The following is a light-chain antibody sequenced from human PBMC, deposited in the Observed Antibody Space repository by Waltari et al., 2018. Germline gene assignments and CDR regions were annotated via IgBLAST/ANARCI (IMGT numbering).Light chain of an antibody. CDR3: QQTYSAPMST. Sequence: DIQLTQSPYSLSASIGARVTITCRASESIASYLNWYQHKPGKAPNLLIYAASNLQSGVPLRFSGSGSGTDFTLTISSLQPEDFATYYCQQTYSAPMSTFGRGTKLEIK. J-gene: IGKJ2*01. V-gene: IGKV1-39*01. CDR1: ESIASY. CDR2: AAS.